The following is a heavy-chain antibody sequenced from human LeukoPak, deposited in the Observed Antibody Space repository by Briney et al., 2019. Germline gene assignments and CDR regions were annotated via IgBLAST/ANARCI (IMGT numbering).Heavy chain of an antibody. CDR2: IYPGDSDA. CDR1: GYSFNTYW. D-gene: IGHD5-24*01. Sequence: GESLKISCKGSGYSFNTYWIAWVRQIPGKGLGWMGIIYPGDSDARYSPSFQGQVTISVDKSITTAYLQWSSLKDSDTAMYYCARHVHGYNSYFLHYLDVWGKESKVTVSS. V-gene: IGHV5-51*01. J-gene: IGHJ6*03. CDR3: ARHVHGYNSYFLHYLDV.